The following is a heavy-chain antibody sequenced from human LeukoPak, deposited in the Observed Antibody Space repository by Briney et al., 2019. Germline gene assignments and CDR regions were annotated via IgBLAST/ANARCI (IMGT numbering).Heavy chain of an antibody. Sequence: GESLKISCKGSGYSFTIYWIGWVRQMPGKGLEWMGIIYPGDSDTRYSPSFQGQVTISADKSISTAYLQWSSLKASDTAMYYCARLTGYCSGGSCYGGDYFDYWGQGTLVTVSS. CDR1: GYSFTIYW. D-gene: IGHD2-15*01. CDR3: ARLTGYCSGGSCYGGDYFDY. CDR2: IYPGDSDT. V-gene: IGHV5-51*01. J-gene: IGHJ4*02.